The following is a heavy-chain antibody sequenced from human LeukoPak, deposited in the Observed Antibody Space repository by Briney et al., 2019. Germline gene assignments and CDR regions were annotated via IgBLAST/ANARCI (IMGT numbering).Heavy chain of an antibody. CDR3: ASGRSRYCSGGSCSIFDY. V-gene: IGHV4-34*01. D-gene: IGHD2-15*01. CDR1: GGSFSGYY. Sequence: SGTLSLTCAVYGGSFSGYYWSWIRQPPGKGLEWIGEINHSGSTNYNPSLKSRVTISVDTSKNQFSLKLSSVTAADTAVYYCASGRSRYCSGGSCSIFDYWGQGTLVTVSS. CDR2: INHSGST. J-gene: IGHJ4*02.